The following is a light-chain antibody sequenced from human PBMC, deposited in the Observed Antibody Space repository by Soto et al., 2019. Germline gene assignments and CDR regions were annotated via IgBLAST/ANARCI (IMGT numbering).Light chain of an antibody. Sequence: DNQMTQSPSAMSASVGDRVTITCRASQGIHKYLAWFQQKPGKVPKRLIYGASNLQSGVPSRFSGSGSGTEFTLTISSLQPEDFATYYCLQHNFYPPTFGQGTRLE. J-gene: IGKJ5*01. V-gene: IGKV1-17*03. CDR1: QGIHKY. CDR2: GAS. CDR3: LQHNFYPPT.